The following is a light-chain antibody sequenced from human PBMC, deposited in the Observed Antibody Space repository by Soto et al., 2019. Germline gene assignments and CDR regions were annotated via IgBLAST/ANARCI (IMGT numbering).Light chain of an antibody. CDR3: QQRFSWPPT. V-gene: IGKV3-11*01. Sequence: EIGLTQSPATLSLSPGERATLSCRASQSVSRYLACDQQKPGQAPRLVIHDTSTRAPGVPDTFSGSGSGTEFTLTISSLEPEDFAMYYCQQRFSWPPTFGGGTHVEIK. CDR1: QSVSRY. CDR2: DTS. J-gene: IGKJ4*01.